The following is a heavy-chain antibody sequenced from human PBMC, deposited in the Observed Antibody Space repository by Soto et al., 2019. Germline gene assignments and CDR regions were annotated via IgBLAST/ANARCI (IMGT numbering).Heavy chain of an antibody. J-gene: IGHJ4*02. Sequence: EVHLVESGGGLVQAGGSLRLSRAASGFTFTDYWTHWVRQAPGKGLVWVSRINSDGSRTSYADSVTGRFTISRDNAKNTLYLQMNSLRVEDTALYYCARETYRGFYFDYWGQGTLVTVSS. V-gene: IGHV3-74*01. CDR2: INSDGSRT. CDR3: ARETYRGFYFDY. CDR1: GFTFTDYW. D-gene: IGHD4-4*01.